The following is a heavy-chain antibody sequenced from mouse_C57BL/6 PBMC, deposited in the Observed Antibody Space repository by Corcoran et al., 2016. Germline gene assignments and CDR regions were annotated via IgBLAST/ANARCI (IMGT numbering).Heavy chain of an antibody. CDR2: INPNNGGT. CDR1: GYTFTDYY. V-gene: IGHV1-26*01. CDR3: ARGRDVFDY. J-gene: IGHJ2*01. Sequence: EVQLQQSGPELVKPGASVKISCKGSGYTFTDYYMNWVKQSHGKSLEGIGDINPNNGGTSYNQKFKGKATLTVDKSSSTAYMELRSLTSEDSAVYYCARGRDVFDYWGQGTTLTVSS.